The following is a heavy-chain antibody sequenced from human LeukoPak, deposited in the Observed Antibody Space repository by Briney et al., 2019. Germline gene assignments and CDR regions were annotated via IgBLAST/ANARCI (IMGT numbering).Heavy chain of an antibody. J-gene: IGHJ3*02. D-gene: IGHD4-23*01. CDR3: ARGSTIGSGNVHVFEI. Sequence: SVKVSCKASGGNFSSYAVSWVRQAPGHGLEWMGRIIPLFGTVNYAQKVQGRVTITADKSTSTAYMDMSRLRSEDTAVYYCARGSTIGSGNVHVFEIWGQGTMVTVSS. V-gene: IGHV1-69*06. CDR2: IIPLFGTV. CDR1: GGNFSSYA.